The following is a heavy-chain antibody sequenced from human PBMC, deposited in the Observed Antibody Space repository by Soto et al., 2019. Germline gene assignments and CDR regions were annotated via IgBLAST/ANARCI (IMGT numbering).Heavy chain of an antibody. D-gene: IGHD4-17*01. CDR2: IYYSGST. Sequence: SDTLSLTCTVSGGSLSSYYWSWIWQPPGKGLEWIGYIYYSGSTNYNPSLKSRVTISVDTSKNQFSLKLSSVTAADTAVYYCARHPTVTEYYFDYWGQGTLVTVSS. V-gene: IGHV4-59*08. CDR3: ARHPTVTEYYFDY. CDR1: GGSLSSYY. J-gene: IGHJ4*02.